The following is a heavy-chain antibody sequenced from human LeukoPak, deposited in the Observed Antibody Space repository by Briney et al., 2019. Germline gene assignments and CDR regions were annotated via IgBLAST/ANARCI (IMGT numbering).Heavy chain of an antibody. D-gene: IGHD1-26*01. V-gene: IGHV3-13*04. CDR2: IAITGDT. Sequence: PGGSLRLSCGASGFSFSSYGMHWVRQAPGKGLEWFSSIAITGDTYYLGSVKGRFTISRENAMNSLYLQMNSLRAGDTAVYYCTRGLTGGLDSWGQGTLVTVSS. J-gene: IGHJ5*01. CDR3: TRGLTGGLDS. CDR1: GFSFSSYG.